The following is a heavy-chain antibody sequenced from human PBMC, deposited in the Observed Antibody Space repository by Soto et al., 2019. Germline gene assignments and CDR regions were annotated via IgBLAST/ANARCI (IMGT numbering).Heavy chain of an antibody. V-gene: IGHV3-30-3*01. Sequence: PGGSRRLSCAASGFTFSNYAIHGVRQAPGKGLEWVAVISYDGTNKYYADSVKGRFTISRDNSKNTLYLQMNSLRAEDTAVFYCASHIEVFDYLGQGTLLKVSS. CDR2: ISYDGTNK. J-gene: IGHJ4*02. CDR3: ASHIEVFDY. CDR1: GFTFSNYA.